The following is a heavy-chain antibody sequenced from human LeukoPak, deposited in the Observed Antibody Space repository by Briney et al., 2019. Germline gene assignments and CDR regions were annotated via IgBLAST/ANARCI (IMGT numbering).Heavy chain of an antibody. D-gene: IGHD6-13*01. V-gene: IGHV4-30-2*01. J-gene: IGHJ2*01. CDR2: IYHSGST. CDR3: ARERYSSSWYPWYFDL. Sequence: PSQTLSLTCAVSGGSISSGGYSWSWLRQPPGKGLEWLGYIYHSGSTYYNPSLKSRVTISVDRSKNQFSLKLSSVTAADTAVYYCARERYSSSWYPWYFDLWGRGTLVTVSS. CDR1: GGSISSGGYS.